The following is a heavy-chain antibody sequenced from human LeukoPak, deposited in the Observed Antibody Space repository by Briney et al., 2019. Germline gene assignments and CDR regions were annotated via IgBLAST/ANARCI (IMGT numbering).Heavy chain of an antibody. J-gene: IGHJ4*02. CDR3: ARTPTVVPAAMAKFDY. CDR1: DYSINNDYY. D-gene: IGHD2-2*01. CDR2: IYDSGST. Sequence: SETLSLTCTVSDYSINNDYYWGWIRQPPGKGLEWIGSIYDSGSTYYNPSLKSRVTISVDTSKNQFSLKLSSVTAADTAVYYCARTPTVVPAAMAKFDYWGQGTLVTVSS. V-gene: IGHV4-38-2*02.